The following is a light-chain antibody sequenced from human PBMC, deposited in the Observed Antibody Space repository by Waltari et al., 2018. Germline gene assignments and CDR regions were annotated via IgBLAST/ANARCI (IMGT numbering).Light chain of an antibody. CDR2: QDS. CDR3: QAWDSSTVV. Sequence: SYEVTQPPSVSVSPGQTASITCSGDKLGDKYACWSQQKPGQSPVLVIYQDSKRPSGIPERFSGSNSGNTATLTISGTQAMDEADYYCQAWDSSTVVFGGGTKLTVL. J-gene: IGLJ2*01. CDR1: KLGDKY. V-gene: IGLV3-1*01.